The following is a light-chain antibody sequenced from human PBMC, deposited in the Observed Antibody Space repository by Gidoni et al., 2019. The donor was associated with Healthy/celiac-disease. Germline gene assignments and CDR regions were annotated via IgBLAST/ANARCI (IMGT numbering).Light chain of an antibody. CDR3: QQYNSYSPPIT. J-gene: IGKJ3*01. CDR2: KAS. V-gene: IGKV1-5*03. CDR1: QSISSW. Sequence: DIQMTQSPSTLSASVGDRVTITCRGSQSISSWLAWYQQKPGKAPKLLIYKASSLESGVPSRFSGSGSGTEFTLTISSLHPDDFATYFCQQYNSYSPPITFGPGTKVDIK.